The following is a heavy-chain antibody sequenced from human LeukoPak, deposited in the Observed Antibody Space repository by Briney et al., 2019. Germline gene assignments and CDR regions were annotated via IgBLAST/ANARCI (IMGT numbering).Heavy chain of an antibody. J-gene: IGHJ5*02. CDR1: GGSISSSGYY. D-gene: IGHD1-26*01. CDR2: IYYSGST. Sequence: SETLSLTCTVSGGSISSSGYYWGWIRQPPGKGLEWIAGIYYSGSTYYNPSLKSRVTISVDTSKNQLSLKLSSLTAADTAVYYCARHEYSGSYYGLSWFDHWGQGTLVTVSS. V-gene: IGHV4-39*01. CDR3: ARHEYSGSYYGLSWFDH.